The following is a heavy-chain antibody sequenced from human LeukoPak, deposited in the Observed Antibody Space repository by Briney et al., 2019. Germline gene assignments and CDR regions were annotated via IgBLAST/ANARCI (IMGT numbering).Heavy chain of an antibody. D-gene: IGHD1-1*01. V-gene: IGHV1-3*01. Sequence: ASVKVSCKASGYTFTSYAMHWVRQAPGQRFEWMGWINAGNGNTKYSQKFQGRVTITRDTSASTAYMELSSLRSEDTAVYYCARAGISRGTTDLDYWGQGTLVTVSS. J-gene: IGHJ4*02. CDR1: GYTFTSYA. CDR2: INAGNGNT. CDR3: ARAGISRGTTDLDY.